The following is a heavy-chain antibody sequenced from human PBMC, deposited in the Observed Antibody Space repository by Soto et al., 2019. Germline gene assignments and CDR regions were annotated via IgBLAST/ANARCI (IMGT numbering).Heavy chain of an antibody. V-gene: IGHV3-30-3*01. CDR2: ISYDGSNK. CDR3: ARDFTGTAFDY. Sequence: GGSLRLSCAASGFTFSSYAMHWVRQAPGKGLEWVAVISYDGSNKYYADSVKGRFTISRDNSKNTLYLQMNSLRAEDTAVYYCARDFTGTAFDYWGQGTLVTVSS. D-gene: IGHD1-7*01. J-gene: IGHJ4*02. CDR1: GFTFSSYA.